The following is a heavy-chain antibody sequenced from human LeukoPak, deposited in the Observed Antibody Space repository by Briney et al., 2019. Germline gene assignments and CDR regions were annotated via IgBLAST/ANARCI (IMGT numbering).Heavy chain of an antibody. V-gene: IGHV3-7*01. CDR2: IKQDGSEK. CDR1: GFTFSRYW. J-gene: IGHJ4*02. D-gene: IGHD6-13*01. CDR3: ARGCYTSSLFWGD. Sequence: GGSLRLSCAASGFTFSRYWMTWVRQAPGKGLEWVANIKQDGSEKFYVDSVKGRFTISRDNARNSLYLHVNSLRAEDTAVYYCARGCYTSSLFWGDWGQGTLVTVSS.